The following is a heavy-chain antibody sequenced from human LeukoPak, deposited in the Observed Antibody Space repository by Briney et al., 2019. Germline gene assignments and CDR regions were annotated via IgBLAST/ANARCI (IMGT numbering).Heavy chain of an antibody. CDR2: IYYSGST. CDR3: ARHASVDGNWPRPLDY. D-gene: IGHD6-19*01. CDR1: GGSISSSPYY. Sequence: PSETLSLTCTVSGGSISSSPYYWGWIRQPPGKGLEWIGNIYYSGSTYYNPSLKTRVTISVDTSKNQFSLKLTSVTPADTAVYYCARHASVDGNWPRPLDYWGQGSLVTVSS. J-gene: IGHJ4*02. V-gene: IGHV4-39*01.